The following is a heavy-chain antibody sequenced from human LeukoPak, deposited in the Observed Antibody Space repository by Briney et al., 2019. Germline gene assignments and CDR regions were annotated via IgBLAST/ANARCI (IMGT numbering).Heavy chain of an antibody. D-gene: IGHD6-19*01. CDR1: GFPFSFFE. Sequence: PGGSLRLSCAVSGFPFSFFEINWVRQAPGKGLEWVSNIASSGRTRYYADSVKGRFSISRDNAKNSLYLQMNILRVEDTGVYYCALLAVASDFDYWGQGALVTVSS. V-gene: IGHV3-48*03. J-gene: IGHJ4*02. CDR2: IASSGRTR. CDR3: ALLAVASDFDY.